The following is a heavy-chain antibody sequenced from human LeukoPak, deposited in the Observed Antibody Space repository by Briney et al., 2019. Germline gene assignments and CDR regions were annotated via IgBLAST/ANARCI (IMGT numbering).Heavy chain of an antibody. D-gene: IGHD6-19*01. V-gene: IGHV4-39*01. CDR2: IYYSGST. CDR1: GGSISSSSYY. Sequence: SETLSLTCTVSGGSISSSSYYWGWIRQPPGKGLEWLGSIYYSGSTYYNPSLKSRVTISVDTSKNQFSLKLSSVTAADTAVYYCAAPFPDSSGWYGGFDHWGQGTLVTVSS. J-gene: IGHJ4*02. CDR3: AAPFPDSSGWYGGFDH.